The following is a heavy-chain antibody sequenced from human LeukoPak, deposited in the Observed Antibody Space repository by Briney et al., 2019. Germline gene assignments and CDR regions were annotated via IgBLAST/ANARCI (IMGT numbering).Heavy chain of an antibody. CDR2: ISSGGSAI. J-gene: IGHJ4*02. CDR3: AIDRYSSGWYTFDY. D-gene: IGHD6-19*01. Sequence: GGSLRLSCGASGFTFSSYEMNWVRQAPGKGLEWVSYISSGGSAIYYADSVKGRFTISRDNAKNSLYLQMNGLRAEDTAVYFCAIDRYSSGWYTFDYWGQGTLVTVSS. CDR1: GFTFSSYE. V-gene: IGHV3-48*03.